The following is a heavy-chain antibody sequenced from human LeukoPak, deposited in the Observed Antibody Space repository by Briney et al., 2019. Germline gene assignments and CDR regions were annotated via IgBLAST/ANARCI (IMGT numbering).Heavy chain of an antibody. J-gene: IGHJ6*03. D-gene: IGHD2-2*01. Sequence: GASVKVSCKASGYTFTSYDINWVRQATGQGLEWMGWMNPNSGNTGYAQKFQGRVTMTRNTSISTAYMELSSLRSEDTAMYYCARGSTSKGRYYYYYYMDVWGKGTTVTVSS. CDR1: GYTFTSYD. CDR2: MNPNSGNT. V-gene: IGHV1-8*01. CDR3: ARGSTSKGRYYYYYYMDV.